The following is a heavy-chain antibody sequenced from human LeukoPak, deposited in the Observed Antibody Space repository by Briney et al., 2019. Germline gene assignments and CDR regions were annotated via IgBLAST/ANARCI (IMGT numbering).Heavy chain of an antibody. CDR3: ARDAGSIPSRFDY. Sequence: GASVKVSCKASVGTFSSYAISWVRQAPGQGLEWMGGIIPIFGTANYAQKFQGRVTISADESTSTAYMELSSLRSEDTAVYYCARDAGSIPSRFDYWGQGTLVTVSS. D-gene: IGHD1-14*01. J-gene: IGHJ4*02. V-gene: IGHV1-69*13. CDR2: IIPIFGTA. CDR1: VGTFSSYA.